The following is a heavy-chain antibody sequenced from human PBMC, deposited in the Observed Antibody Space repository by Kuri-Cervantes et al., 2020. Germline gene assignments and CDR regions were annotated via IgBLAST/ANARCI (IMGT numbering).Heavy chain of an antibody. Sequence: GESLKISCAASGFTFSSYWMSWVRQAPGKGLEWVANINYHGSQKYYVDSVKGRFTISRDNAKNSLYLQMNSLRAEDTAVYYCATWTFPPPTPHDYWSQGTLVTVSS. CDR3: ATWTFPPPTPHDY. J-gene: IGHJ4*02. V-gene: IGHV3-7*01. D-gene: IGHD1-1*01. CDR2: INYHGSQK. CDR1: GFTFSSYW.